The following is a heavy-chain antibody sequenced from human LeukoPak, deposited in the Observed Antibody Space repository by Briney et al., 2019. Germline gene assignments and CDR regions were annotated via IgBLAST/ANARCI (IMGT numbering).Heavy chain of an antibody. V-gene: IGHV4-38-2*02. CDR2: IYHSGST. J-gene: IGHJ4*02. CDR1: GFTFSNAW. D-gene: IGHD6-19*01. CDR3: ARDSSGGKFDY. Sequence: GSLRLSCAASGFTFSNAWMSWVRQAPGKGLEWIGSIYHSGSTYYNPSLKSRVTISVDTSKNQFSLKLSSVTAADTAVYYCARDSSGGKFDYWGQGTLVTVSS.